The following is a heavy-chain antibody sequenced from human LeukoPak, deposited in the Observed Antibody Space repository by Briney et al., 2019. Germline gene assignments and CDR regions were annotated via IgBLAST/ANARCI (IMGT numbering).Heavy chain of an antibody. CDR1: GDSISGRDYY. V-gene: IGHV4-39*01. CDR2: IYDSGST. CDR3: ARQTGSGLFILP. D-gene: IGHD3/OR15-3a*01. Sequence: SETLSLTCTVSGDSISGRDYYWGWIRQPPGKGLEWIGSIYDSGSTYYNPSLKSRVTISIDTSKNLFSLNLSSVTAADTAVYYCARQTGSGLFILPGGQGTLVTVSS. J-gene: IGHJ4*02.